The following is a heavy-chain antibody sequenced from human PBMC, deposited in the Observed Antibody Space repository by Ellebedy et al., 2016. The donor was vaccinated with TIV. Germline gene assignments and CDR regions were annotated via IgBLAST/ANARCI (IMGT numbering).Heavy chain of an antibody. CDR1: GFTFSSYA. Sequence: PGGSLRLSCAASGFTFSSYAMHWVRQAPGKGLEWVALISYDGSNKYYADSVKGRFTISRDNAKNSLYLQMNSLRAEDTAVYYCARDQMATIPYWGQGTLVTVSS. J-gene: IGHJ4*02. V-gene: IGHV3-30-3*01. CDR3: ARDQMATIPY. D-gene: IGHD5-24*01. CDR2: ISYDGSNK.